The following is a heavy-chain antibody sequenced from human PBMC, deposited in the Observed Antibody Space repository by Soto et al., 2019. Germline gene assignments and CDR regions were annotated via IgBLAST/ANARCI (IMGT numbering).Heavy chain of an antibody. CDR3: AKDPNSSSDMNYYYYYGMDV. D-gene: IGHD6-6*01. Sequence: QVQLVESGGGVVQPGRSLRLSCAASGFTFSSYGMHWVRQAPGKGLEWVAVISYDGSNKYYADSVKGRFTISRDNSKITLYLQMNSLRAEDTAVYYCAKDPNSSSDMNYYYYYGMDVWGQGTTVTVSS. CDR2: ISYDGSNK. CDR1: GFTFSSYG. V-gene: IGHV3-30*18. J-gene: IGHJ6*02.